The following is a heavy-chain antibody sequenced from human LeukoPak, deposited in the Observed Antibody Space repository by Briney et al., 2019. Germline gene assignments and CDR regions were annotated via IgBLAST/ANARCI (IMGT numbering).Heavy chain of an antibody. D-gene: IGHD1-26*01. J-gene: IGHJ6*03. Sequence: GGSLRLSCAASGLTFSSYGMSWVRQAPGRGLEWVSAISTTGGTTYYADSVRGRFTISRDNSKNTLYLQMNSLRAEDTAVYYCARGPRVGAAGFVHYHYMDVWGKGTTVTVSS. V-gene: IGHV3-23*01. CDR3: ARGPRVGAAGFVHYHYMDV. CDR2: ISTTGGTT. CDR1: GLTFSSYG.